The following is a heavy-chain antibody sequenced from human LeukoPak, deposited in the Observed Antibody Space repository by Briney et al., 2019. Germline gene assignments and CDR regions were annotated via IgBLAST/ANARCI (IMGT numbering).Heavy chain of an antibody. D-gene: IGHD2-15*01. CDR2: IYSGGNI. Sequence: GGSLRLSCAASGFTFSSYHMNWVRQAPGKGLEWVSVIYSGGNIYYIDSVKGRFTISRDTSKNTLYLQMNSLRAEDTAVYYCASRHCSGGGCYFAGADPFDYWGQGTLVTVSS. CDR3: ASRHCSGGGCYFAGADPFDY. CDR1: GFTFSSYH. J-gene: IGHJ4*02. V-gene: IGHV3-53*01.